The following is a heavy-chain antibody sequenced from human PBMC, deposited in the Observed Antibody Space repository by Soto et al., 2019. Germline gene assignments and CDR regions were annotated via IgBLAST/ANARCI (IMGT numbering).Heavy chain of an antibody. CDR1: GYTFTSYG. CDR3: ARDPAFGELPYX. Sequence: SFKASGYTFTSYGISWVRPAPGQGLEWMGWISAYNGNTNYAQKLQGRVTMTTDTSTSTAYMELRRLRSDDTAVYYCARDPAFGELPYXWGQGTLVTVSX. CDR2: ISAYNGNT. J-gene: IGHJ4*02. D-gene: IGHD3-10*01. V-gene: IGHV1-18*04.